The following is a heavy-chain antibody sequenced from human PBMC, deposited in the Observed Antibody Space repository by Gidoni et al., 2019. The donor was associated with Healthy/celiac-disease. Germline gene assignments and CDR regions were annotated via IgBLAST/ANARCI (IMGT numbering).Heavy chain of an antibody. V-gene: IGHV4-34*01. D-gene: IGHD6-6*01. CDR2: INHSGST. CDR3: ARERLAARRSPFDY. Sequence: QVQLQQWGAGLLKPSETLSLTCAVYGGSFSGYYWSWIRQPPGKGLEWIGEINHSGSTNYNPSLKSRVTISVDTSKNQFSLKLSSVTAADTAVYYCARERLAARRSPFDYWGQGTLVTVSS. J-gene: IGHJ4*02. CDR1: GGSFSGYY.